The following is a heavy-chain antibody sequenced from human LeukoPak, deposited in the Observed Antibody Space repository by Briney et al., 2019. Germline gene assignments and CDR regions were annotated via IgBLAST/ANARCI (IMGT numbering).Heavy chain of an antibody. V-gene: IGHV3-33*01. CDR3: ARDYYDSSGYYYEDWFDP. J-gene: IGHJ5*02. CDR1: GFTFSSYT. D-gene: IGHD3-22*01. CDR2: LWSDGSTE. Sequence: GGSLRLSCAASGFTFSSYTMHWARQAPGKGLEWVAVLWSDGSTEYYADSVKGRFTISRDNSKNTLYLQMNSLRAEDTAVYYCARDYYDSSGYYYEDWFDPWGQGTLVTVSS.